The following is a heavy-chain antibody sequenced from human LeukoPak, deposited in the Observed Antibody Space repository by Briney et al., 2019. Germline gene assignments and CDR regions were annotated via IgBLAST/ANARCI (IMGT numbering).Heavy chain of an antibody. Sequence: SQTLSLTCSVVGGSISSTTYYWVWIRQPPGKGLECIASIHYTGRAYYNPSLKSRVTISADTSKNHFSLKLSSVTAADTAVYYCARHFDNGDYKKTFDIWGQGTMVTVSS. CDR2: IHYTGRA. J-gene: IGHJ3*02. CDR1: GGSISSTTYY. V-gene: IGHV4-39*01. D-gene: IGHD4-17*01. CDR3: ARHFDNGDYKKTFDI.